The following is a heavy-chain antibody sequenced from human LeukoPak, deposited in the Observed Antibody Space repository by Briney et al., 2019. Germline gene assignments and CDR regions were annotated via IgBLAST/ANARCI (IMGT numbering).Heavy chain of an antibody. D-gene: IGHD3-22*01. CDR3: ARRPYYYDSSGQVDY. CDR1: GFTFSDYY. CDR2: ISSSGSTI. V-gene: IGHV3-11*01. J-gene: IGHJ4*02. Sequence: GGFLRLSCAASGFTFSDYYMSWIRQAPGKGLEWVSYISSSGSTIYYADSVKGRFTISRDNAKNSLYLQMNSLRAEDTAVYYCARRPYYYDSSGQVDYWGQGTLVTVSS.